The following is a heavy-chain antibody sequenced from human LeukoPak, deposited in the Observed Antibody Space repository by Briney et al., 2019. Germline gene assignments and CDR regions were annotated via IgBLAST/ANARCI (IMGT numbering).Heavy chain of an antibody. J-gene: IGHJ6*04. CDR1: GSTLSRFA. CDR3: AKDRLWFGELCHAMDV. Sequence: GASVKVSCKASGSTLSRFAISWVRQAPGQGLEWMGGIIAIFGTANYAQKFQGRVTITADESTSTAYMELNSLTSEDTAVYYCAKDRLWFGELCHAMDVWGKETTVTISS. V-gene: IGHV1-69*13. CDR2: IIAIFGTA. D-gene: IGHD3-10*01.